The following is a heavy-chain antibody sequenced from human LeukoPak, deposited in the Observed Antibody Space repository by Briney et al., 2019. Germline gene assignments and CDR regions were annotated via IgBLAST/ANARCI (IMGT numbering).Heavy chain of an antibody. V-gene: IGHV3-23*01. CDR3: AKAYYYGSGNPGNYFDY. Sequence: GGSLRLSCAASGFTFSSYAMSWVRQAPGKGLEWVSAISGNGGSTYYADSVKGRFTISRDNSKNTLYLQMNSLRAEDTAVYYCAKAYYYGSGNPGNYFDYWGQGTLVTVSS. J-gene: IGHJ4*02. CDR2: ISGNGGST. D-gene: IGHD3-10*01. CDR1: GFTFSSYA.